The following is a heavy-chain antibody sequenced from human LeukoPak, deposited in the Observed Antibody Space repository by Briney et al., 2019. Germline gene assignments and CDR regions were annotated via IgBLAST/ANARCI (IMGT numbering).Heavy chain of an antibody. J-gene: IGHJ4*02. V-gene: IGHV3-30*15. CDR3: ARRYCSGGRCFAVGYFDY. Sequence: PGVPLRLLCGACRFHFKNYDMLGAREAPAGGVEGGADISYDGSEKCYADKVKGRFSVSRDNSKNTLYLQMSSRRAEDAAVYYCARRYCSGGRCFAVGYFDYWGQATLVT. CDR1: RFHFKNYD. CDR2: ISYDGSEK. D-gene: IGHD2-15*01.